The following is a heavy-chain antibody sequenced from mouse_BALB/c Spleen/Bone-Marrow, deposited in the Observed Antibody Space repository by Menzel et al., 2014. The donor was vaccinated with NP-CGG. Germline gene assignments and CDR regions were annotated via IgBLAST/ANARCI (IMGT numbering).Heavy chain of an antibody. Sequence: LVESGAELVRPGASVKLSCKASGYTFTTYWMHWVKQRPGQGLEWIGEINPSDGRTNYSEKFKSKATLTVDKSSNTAYMQLSSLTSEDSAVYYCARRDSSGYLFDYWGQGTTLTVSS. J-gene: IGHJ2*01. CDR1: GYTFTTYW. CDR2: INPSDGRT. V-gene: IGHV1S81*02. CDR3: ARRDSSGYLFDY. D-gene: IGHD3-2*01.